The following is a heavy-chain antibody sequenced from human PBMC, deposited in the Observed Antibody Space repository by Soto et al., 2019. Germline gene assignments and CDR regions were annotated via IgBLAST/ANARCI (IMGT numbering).Heavy chain of an antibody. CDR2: IIPILGIA. V-gene: IGHV1-69*08. CDR1: GGTFSSYT. J-gene: IGHJ4*02. CDR3: ARDLTGTGSDY. Sequence: QVQLVQSGAEVKKPGSSVKVSCKASGGTFSSYTISWVRQAPGQGLEWMGRIIPILGIANYAQKFQGRVTITADKSTSTAYMELSSLRSEDTAVYYCARDLTGTGSDYWGQGTLVTVSS. D-gene: IGHD1-7*01.